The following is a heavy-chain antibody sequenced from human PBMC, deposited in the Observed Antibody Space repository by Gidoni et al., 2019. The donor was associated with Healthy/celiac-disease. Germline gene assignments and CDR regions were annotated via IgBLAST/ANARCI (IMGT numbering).Heavy chain of an antibody. D-gene: IGHD6-6*01. Sequence: GSTYYADSVKGRFTISRDNSKNTLYLQMNSLIAEDTAVYYCAKDLIAALPRDYYMDVGGKGTTVTVSS. V-gene: IGHV3-23*01. CDR2: GST. CDR3: AKDLIAALPRDYYMDV. J-gene: IGHJ6*03.